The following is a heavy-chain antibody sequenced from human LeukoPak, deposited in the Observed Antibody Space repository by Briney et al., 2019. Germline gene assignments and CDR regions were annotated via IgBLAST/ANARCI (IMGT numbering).Heavy chain of an antibody. CDR1: AGSISSNY. Sequence: PSETLSLTCTVSAGSISSNYWSWIRQPPGKGLEWIGYIYYSGSTNYNPSLKSRVTISVDTSKNQFSLKLSSVTAADTAVYYCARRVYSSGWYDWWGQGTLVTVSS. CDR3: ARRVYSSGWYDW. V-gene: IGHV4-59*08. CDR2: IYYSGST. D-gene: IGHD6-19*01. J-gene: IGHJ5*01.